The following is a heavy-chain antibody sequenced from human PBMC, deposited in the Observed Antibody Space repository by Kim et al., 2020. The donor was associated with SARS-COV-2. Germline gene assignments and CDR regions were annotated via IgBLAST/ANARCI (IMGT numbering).Heavy chain of an antibody. D-gene: IGHD6-13*01. CDR3: ARDQSHGTGMDV. Sequence: GGSLRLSCAASGFTLSSYSVNWVRQAPGKGLEWVASVRGGDSYINYADSVKDRFTISRDNAKKSLYLQMNSLRAEDTAVYYCARDQSHGTGMDVWGQGTT. V-gene: IGHV3-21*01. CDR2: VRGGDSYI. J-gene: IGHJ6*02. CDR1: GFTLSSYS.